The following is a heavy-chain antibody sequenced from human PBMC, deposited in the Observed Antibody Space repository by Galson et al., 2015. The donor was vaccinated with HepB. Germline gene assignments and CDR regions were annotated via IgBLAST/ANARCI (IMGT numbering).Heavy chain of an antibody. D-gene: IGHD4-17*01. CDR2: ISTSNGNT. CDR1: GYRFTNYG. J-gene: IGHJ5*02. Sequence: SVKVSCKASGYRFTNYGISWVRQAPGQGLEWMGWISTSNGNTKYAQKIQDRVTMTTDTSTSTAYMELRSLKSDDTAVYYCARDYTMTTRSGFDPWGQGTLVTVSS. V-gene: IGHV1-18*01. CDR3: ARDYTMTTRSGFDP.